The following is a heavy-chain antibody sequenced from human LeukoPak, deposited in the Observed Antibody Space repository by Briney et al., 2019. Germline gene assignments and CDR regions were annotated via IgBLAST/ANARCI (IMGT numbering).Heavy chain of an antibody. J-gene: IGHJ5*02. D-gene: IGHD1-26*01. V-gene: IGHV4-39*01. CDR2: LYYSGNT. CDR3: ARGGSYYCFDP. CDR1: GGSISSGRSY. Sequence: SETLSLTCSVSGGSISSGRSYWGWIRQPPGKGLEWIGSLYYSGNTYYNPSLKSRVTISVDTSKNQFSLELSSVTAADTAVYYCARGGSYYCFDPWGQGTLVTVSS.